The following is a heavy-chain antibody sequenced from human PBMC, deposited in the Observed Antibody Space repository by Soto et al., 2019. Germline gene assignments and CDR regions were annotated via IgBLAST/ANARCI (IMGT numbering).Heavy chain of an antibody. CDR1: GGSIRNGDYY. CDR3: VTVNLVGAAYYFDY. D-gene: IGHD1-26*01. CDR2: VYYSGTT. J-gene: IGHJ4*02. V-gene: IGHV4-30-4*01. Sequence: SETLSLTCTVSGGSIRNGDYYWGWIRQPPGKGLEWIGYVYYSGTTYSHPSLSSRVSISVDTSENQFSLRLTSVTAADTAVYYCVTVNLVGAAYYFDYWGPGTLVTVSS.